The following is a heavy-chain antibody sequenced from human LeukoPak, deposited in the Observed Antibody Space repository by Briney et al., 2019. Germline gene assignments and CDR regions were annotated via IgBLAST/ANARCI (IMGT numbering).Heavy chain of an antibody. V-gene: IGHV3-53*04. CDR3: ARGRPNYYDSSGYYSDY. Sequence: GGSLRLSCAASGFTVSSNYMSWVRQAPGKGLEWVSVIYSGGSTYYADSVKGRFTISKHNSKNTLYHQMNSLRAEDTAVYYCARGRPNYYDSSGYYSDYWGQGTLVTVSS. D-gene: IGHD3-22*01. CDR2: IYSGGST. J-gene: IGHJ4*02. CDR1: GFTVSSNY.